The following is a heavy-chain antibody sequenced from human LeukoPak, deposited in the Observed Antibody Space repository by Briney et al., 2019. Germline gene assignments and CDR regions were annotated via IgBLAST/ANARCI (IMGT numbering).Heavy chain of an antibody. J-gene: IGHJ6*04. V-gene: IGHV3-7*01. CDR2: IKQDGSEN. CDR1: GFTFSDYW. CDR3: TRGASPDV. Sequence: PGGSLRLSCAASGFTFSDYWMSWVRQAPGKGLEWVANIKQDGSENYYVDSVKGRFTISRDNAKNSLYLQMNSLRAEDTAVYYCTRGASPDVWGKGTTVTISS.